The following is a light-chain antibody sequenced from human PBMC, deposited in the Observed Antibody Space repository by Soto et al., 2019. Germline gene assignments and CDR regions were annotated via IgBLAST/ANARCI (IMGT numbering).Light chain of an antibody. CDR1: NSDVGRYNF. CDR2: AVS. V-gene: IGLV2-11*01. CDR3: YSYTASDIWV. Sequence: QSALTQPRSVSGSPGQSVTISCTGTNSDVGRYNFVSWYQQLPGKAPKLLISAVSQRPSGVPDRFSGSKSGNTASLTISGLQADDEADYCCYSYTASDIWVFGGGTRVTVL. J-gene: IGLJ3*02.